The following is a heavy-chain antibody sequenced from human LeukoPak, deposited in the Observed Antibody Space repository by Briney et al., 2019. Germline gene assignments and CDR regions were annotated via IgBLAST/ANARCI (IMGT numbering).Heavy chain of an antibody. V-gene: IGHV3-23*01. CDR3: AKDPAHWAPAANWFDP. D-gene: IGHD2-2*01. CDR1: GFTFSIYA. J-gene: IGHJ5*02. Sequence: GVSLRLLCAASGFTFSIYAMSWVRQASGGGLEWVSAMSGSGGSIYSTNYVKGRYTRVRDTSNDPMYLQMNSLSAEDTDVYYSAKDPAHWAPAANWFDPWGQGTPVTVSS. CDR2: MSGSGGSI.